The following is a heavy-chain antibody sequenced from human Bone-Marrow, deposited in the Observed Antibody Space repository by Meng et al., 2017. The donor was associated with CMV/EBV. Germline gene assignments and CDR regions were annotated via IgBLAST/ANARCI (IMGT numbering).Heavy chain of an antibody. J-gene: IGHJ4*02. V-gene: IGHV3-9*01. D-gene: IGHD6-13*01. Sequence: SLKISCTASGFTFDDYAMHWVRQAPGKGLEWVSGISWNSGSIGYADSVKGRFTISRDNAKKSLYLQMNSLRAEDTALYYCAKEAAAGTDFDYWGQGTLVTVSS. CDR3: AKEAAAGTDFDY. CDR1: GFTFDDYA. CDR2: ISWNSGSI.